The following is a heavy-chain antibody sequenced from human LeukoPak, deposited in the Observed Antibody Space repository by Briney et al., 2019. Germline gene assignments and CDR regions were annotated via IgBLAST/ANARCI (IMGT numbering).Heavy chain of an antibody. J-gene: IGHJ6*02. D-gene: IGHD5-24*01. CDR3: AGGVLEAQGWLQWMGTVYSMDV. CDR1: GFTFSSYS. CDR2: MSSRSGII. Sequence: GGSLRLSCAASGFTFSSYSMNWIRQSPGKGLEWISYMSSRSGIIYYGGSVKGRFTISRDNAKNSLYLQMNSLRPDDTAVYCCAGGVLEAQGWLQWMGTVYSMDVWGQGTPVTVSS. V-gene: IGHV3-48*04.